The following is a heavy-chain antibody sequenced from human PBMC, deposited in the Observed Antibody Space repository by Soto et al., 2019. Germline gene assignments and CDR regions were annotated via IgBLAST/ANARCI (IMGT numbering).Heavy chain of an antibody. J-gene: IGHJ4*02. CDR2: IYHSGST. CDR1: GGSISSGGYS. V-gene: IGHV4-30-2*01. Sequence: QLQLQESGSGLVKPSQTLSLTCAVSGGSISSGGYSWSWIRQPPGKGLEWIGYIYHSGSTYYNPSLKSRVTISVDRSKNQFSLKLSSVTAADTAVYYCASHLEWLSEGVGYWGQGTLVTVSS. D-gene: IGHD3-3*01. CDR3: ASHLEWLSEGVGY.